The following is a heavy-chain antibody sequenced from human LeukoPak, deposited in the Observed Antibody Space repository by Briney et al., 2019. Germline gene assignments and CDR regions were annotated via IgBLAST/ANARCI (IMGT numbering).Heavy chain of an antibody. V-gene: IGHV3-23*01. J-gene: IGHJ4*02. D-gene: IGHD3-22*01. CDR1: GFTFSSYA. CDR3: AKGDYYDSSGGTTRTYYFDY. CDR2: ISGSGGST. Sequence: GGSLRLSCAASGFTFSSYAMSWVRQAPGKGLEWVSAISGSGGSTYYADSVKGRFTISRDYSKKTLYLQMNSLRAEDTAVYYCAKGDYYDSSGGTTRTYYFDYWGQGTLVTVSS.